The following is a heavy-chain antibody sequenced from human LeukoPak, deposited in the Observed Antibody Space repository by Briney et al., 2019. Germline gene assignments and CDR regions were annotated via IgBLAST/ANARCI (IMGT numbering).Heavy chain of an antibody. CDR2: ISGSGGST. V-gene: IGHV3-23*01. Sequence: GGSLRLSCAASRFTFSTYGMSWVRQAPGKGLEWVSSISGSGGSTNYADSVKGRFTISRDNSRNTLYLQMNSLRAEDTAVYYCVRAENGMDVWGRGTAVTVS. CDR1: RFTFSTYG. J-gene: IGHJ6*02. CDR3: VRAENGMDV.